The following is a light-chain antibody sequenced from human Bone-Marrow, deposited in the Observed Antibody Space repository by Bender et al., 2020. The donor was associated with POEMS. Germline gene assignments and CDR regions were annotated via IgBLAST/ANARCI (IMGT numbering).Light chain of an antibody. V-gene: IGLV3-1*01. J-gene: IGLJ3*02. CDR1: KLGDKY. CDR2: QDY. CDR3: QAWDITTYWV. Sequence: SYELTQPPSVSVSPGQTASITCSGDKLGDKYACWYQQKPGQSPVLVIYQDYKRPSGIPGRFSGSNAGNTATLTISGTQAMDEADYYCQAWDITTYWVFGGGTKLTVL.